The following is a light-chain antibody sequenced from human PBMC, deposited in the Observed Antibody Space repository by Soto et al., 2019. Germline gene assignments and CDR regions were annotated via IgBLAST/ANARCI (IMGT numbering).Light chain of an antibody. V-gene: IGLV2-14*01. CDR1: SSDVGGYNY. J-gene: IGLJ2*01. CDR2: DVS. CDR3: SSYTSSSTSHVV. Sequence: QSALTQPASVSGSPGQSITISCTGTSSDVGGYNYVSWYQQHPGKAPKLMIYDVSNRPSGVSNRFPGSKSGNTASLTISGLQAEDEADYYCSSYTSSSTSHVVFGGGTKLTVL.